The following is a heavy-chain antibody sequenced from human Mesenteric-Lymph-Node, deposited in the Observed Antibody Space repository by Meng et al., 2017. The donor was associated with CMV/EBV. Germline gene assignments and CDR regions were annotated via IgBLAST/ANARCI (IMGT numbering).Heavy chain of an antibody. CDR3: ARGPNSSGSAGDY. Sequence: GSLRLSCAASGFTFSSYWMSWIRQPPGKGLEWIGEINHSGSTNYNPSLKSRVTISIDTSKNQFSLKLSSVTAADTAVYYCARGPNSSGSAGDYWGQGTLVTVSS. J-gene: IGHJ4*02. CDR2: INHSGST. CDR1: GFTFSSYW. D-gene: IGHD6-19*01. V-gene: IGHV4-34*01.